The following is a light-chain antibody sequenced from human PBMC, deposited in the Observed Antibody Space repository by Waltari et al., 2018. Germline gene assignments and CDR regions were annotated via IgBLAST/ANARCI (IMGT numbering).Light chain of an antibody. CDR1: SGHSTYA. J-gene: IGLJ3*02. CDR3: QTWGTDIRV. V-gene: IGLV4-69*01. CDR2: VNSDGSY. Sequence: QLVLTQSSSASASLGASVKLTCTLSSGHSTYAIAWHQQRPGQSPRYLMKVNSDGSYNKGEGIPALFSGSSSRSERYLTISSLQSDDEADYHCQTWGTDIRVFGGGTKVTFL.